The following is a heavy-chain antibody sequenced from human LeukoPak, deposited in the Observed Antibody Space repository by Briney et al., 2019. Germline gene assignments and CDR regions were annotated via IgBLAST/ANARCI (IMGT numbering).Heavy chain of an antibody. J-gene: IGHJ4*02. CDR2: IRSSSSYI. V-gene: IGHV3-21*01. Sequence: GGSLRLSCAASGFTFSSYSMNWVRQAPGKGLEWVSSIRSSSSYIYYADSVKGRFTISRDNAKNSLYLQMNSLRAEDTAVYYCARDLNRWNPAFGYWGQGTLVTVSS. CDR3: ARDLNRWNPAFGY. CDR1: GFTFSSYS. D-gene: IGHD1-1*01.